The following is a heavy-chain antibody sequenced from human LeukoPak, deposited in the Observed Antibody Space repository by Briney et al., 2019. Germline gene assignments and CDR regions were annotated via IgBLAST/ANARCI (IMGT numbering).Heavy chain of an antibody. CDR2: IYSGGST. Sequence: GGSLRLSCSAFGFTVSNNYMTLVRQAPGKGLEWVSLIYSGGSTYYADSVKGRFTISRDNSKNTVYLQMNSLRAEDTAVYYCARNIPVTRWGYWGQGTLVTVSS. V-gene: IGHV3-66*01. CDR1: GFTVSNNY. CDR3: ARNIPVTRWGY. J-gene: IGHJ4*02. D-gene: IGHD2-21*01.